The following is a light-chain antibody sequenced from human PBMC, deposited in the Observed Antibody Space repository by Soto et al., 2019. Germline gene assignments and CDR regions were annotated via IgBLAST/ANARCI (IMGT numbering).Light chain of an antibody. Sequence: EIVMTQSPATLSVSPGERATLSCRASQSVSSNLAWYQQKPGQAPRLLIYGASTRATGIPARFSGSGSGTEFTLTICSLQSEDFAVYYCQQYNNWPPLYTFGQGTKLEIK. V-gene: IGKV3-15*01. CDR2: GAS. CDR1: QSVSSN. CDR3: QQYNNWPPLYT. J-gene: IGKJ2*01.